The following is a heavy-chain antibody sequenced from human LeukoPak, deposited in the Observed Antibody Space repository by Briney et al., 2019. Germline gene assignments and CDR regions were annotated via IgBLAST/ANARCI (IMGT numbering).Heavy chain of an antibody. V-gene: IGHV3-23*01. J-gene: IGHJ3*02. D-gene: IGHD3-16*02. Sequence: GGSLRLSCAASGFTFSSYAMSWVRQAPGKGLEWVSAISGSGGSTYYADSVKGRFTISRDNAKNSLYLQMNSLRAEDTAVYYCARDTYQLYYDYVWGSYRQGAFDIWGQGTMVTVSS. CDR3: ARDTYQLYYDYVWGSYRQGAFDI. CDR2: ISGSGGST. CDR1: GFTFSSYA.